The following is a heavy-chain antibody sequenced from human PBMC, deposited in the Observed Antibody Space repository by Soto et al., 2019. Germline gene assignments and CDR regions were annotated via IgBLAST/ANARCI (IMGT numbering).Heavy chain of an antibody. J-gene: IGHJ4*02. CDR2: IYYSGST. V-gene: IGHV4-59*08. CDR3: ARHPLIWYYFDY. CDR1: GGSISSYY. Sequence: ASETLSLTCTVSGGSISSYYWSWIRQPPGKGLEWIGYIYYSGSTNYNPSLKSRVTISVDTSKNQFSLKLSSVTAADTAVYYCARHPLIWYYFDYWGQGTLVTVSS. D-gene: IGHD2-8*02.